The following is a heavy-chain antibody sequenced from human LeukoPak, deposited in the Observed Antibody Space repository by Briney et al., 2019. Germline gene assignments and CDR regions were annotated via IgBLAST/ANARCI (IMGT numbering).Heavy chain of an antibody. D-gene: IGHD3-22*01. CDR3: ARHKYYYDSSGYYYYYYMDV. J-gene: IGHJ6*03. CDR1: GGSISSSNW. Sequence: SGTLSLTCAVSGGSISSSNWWSWVRQPPGKGLEWIGEIYHSGSTNYNPSLKSRVTISVDKSKNQFSLKLSSVTAADTAVYYCARHKYYYDSSGYYYYYYMDVWGKGTTVTISS. CDR2: IYHSGST. V-gene: IGHV4-4*02.